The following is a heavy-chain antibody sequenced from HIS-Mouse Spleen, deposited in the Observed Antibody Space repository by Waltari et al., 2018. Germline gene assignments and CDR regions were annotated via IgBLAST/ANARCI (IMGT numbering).Heavy chain of an antibody. CDR1: GYTFTSYD. V-gene: IGHV1-8*01. Sequence: QVQLVQSGAEVKKPGASVKVSCKASGYTFTSYDINWVRQATGQGLEWMGWMNRNRGNKGEAKKFQGRVTMTRNTSISTAYMGLSSLRSEDTAVYYCARGHDYSNYFDYWGQGTLVTVSS. CDR3: ARGHDYSNYFDY. J-gene: IGHJ4*02. D-gene: IGHD4-4*01. CDR2: MNRNRGNK.